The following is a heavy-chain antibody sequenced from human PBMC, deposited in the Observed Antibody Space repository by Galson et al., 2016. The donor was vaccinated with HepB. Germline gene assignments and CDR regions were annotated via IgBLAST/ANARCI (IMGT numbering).Heavy chain of an antibody. CDR1: GFTFEDYA. V-gene: IGHV3-49*04. CDR3: ARVSDDKYLAFDS. CDR2: IRTRSDDSTT. Sequence: SLRLSCATSGFTFEDYAVTWVRQAPGKGLEWMGFIRTRSDDSTTEFAASLAGRFTASRDDSKSIAYLQMNNLKVEDTAVYYCARVSDDKYLAFDSWGQGTLVTVSS. D-gene: IGHD2-2*01. J-gene: IGHJ4*02.